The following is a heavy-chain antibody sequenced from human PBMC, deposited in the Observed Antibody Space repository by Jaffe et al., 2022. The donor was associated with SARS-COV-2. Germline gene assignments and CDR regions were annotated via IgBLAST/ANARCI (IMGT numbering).Heavy chain of an antibody. Sequence: EVQLLESGGGLVQPGGSLRLSCAASGFTFSSYAMSWVRQAPGKGLEWVSAISGSGGSTYYADSVKGRFTISRDNSKNTLYLQMNSLRAEDTAVYYCAKWGGTYSSTLPWPFDIWGQGTMVTVSS. CDR1: GFTFSSYA. CDR3: AKWGGTYSSTLPWPFDI. D-gene: IGHD6-13*01. CDR2: ISGSGGST. V-gene: IGHV3-23*01. J-gene: IGHJ3*02.